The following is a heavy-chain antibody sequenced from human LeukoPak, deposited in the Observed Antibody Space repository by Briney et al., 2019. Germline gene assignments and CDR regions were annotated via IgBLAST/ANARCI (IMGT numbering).Heavy chain of an antibody. CDR2: IYYSGST. CDR1: GGSISSGDYY. D-gene: IGHD6-13*01. J-gene: IGHJ1*01. CDR3: AEYIAAAGEYFQH. V-gene: IGHV4-39*07. Sequence: PSQTLSLTCTVSGGSISSGDYYRSWIRQPPGKGLEWIGSIYYSGSTYYNPSLKSRVTISVDTSKNQFSLKLSSVTAADTAVYYCAEYIAAAGEYFQHWGQGTLVTVSS.